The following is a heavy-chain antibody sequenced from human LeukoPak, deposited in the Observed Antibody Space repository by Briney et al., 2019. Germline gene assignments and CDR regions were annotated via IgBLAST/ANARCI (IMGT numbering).Heavy chain of an antibody. CDR2: IYHSGST. V-gene: IGHV4-4*02. D-gene: IGHD1-26*01. J-gene: IGHJ4*02. Sequence: PSETLSLTCAVSGDSISSSNWWSWVRQPPGKGLGWIGEIYHSGSTNYNPSLKSRVTMSVDTSKNHFSLNLSSVTAADTAVYYCARGLGAYRSFDYWGQGTLVTVSS. CDR1: GDSISSSNW. CDR3: ARGLGAYRSFDY.